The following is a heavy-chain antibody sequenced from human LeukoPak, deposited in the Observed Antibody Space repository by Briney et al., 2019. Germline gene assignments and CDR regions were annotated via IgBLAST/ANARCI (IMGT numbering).Heavy chain of an antibody. J-gene: IGHJ4*02. D-gene: IGHD6-19*01. CDR1: GGSISSYY. CDR3: ARDDLREQWLVPGDY. V-gene: IGHV4-4*07. CDR2: IYTSGST. Sequence: SETLSLTCPVSGGSISSYYWSWIRPPTGKGLEWIGRIYTSGSTNYNPSLKSRVTMSVDTSKNQFSLKLSSVTAADTAVYYCARDDLREQWLVPGDYWGQGTLVTVSS.